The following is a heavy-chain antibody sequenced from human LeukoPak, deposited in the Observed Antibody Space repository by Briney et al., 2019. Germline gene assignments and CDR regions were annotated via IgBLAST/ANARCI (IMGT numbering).Heavy chain of an antibody. CDR2: ISSSGSTM. CDR1: GFTFSSYE. V-gene: IGHV3-48*03. Sequence: GGSLRLSCAASGFTFSSYEMNWVGQAPGKGLEWISYISSSGSTMYYADSVKGRFTISRDNAKNSLYLQMNSLRAEDTAIYYCASSSWYALDYWGQGTLVTVSS. J-gene: IGHJ4*02. CDR3: ASSSWYALDY. D-gene: IGHD6-13*01.